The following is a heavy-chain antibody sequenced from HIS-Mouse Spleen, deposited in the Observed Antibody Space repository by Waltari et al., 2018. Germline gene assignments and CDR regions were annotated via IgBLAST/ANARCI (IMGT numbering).Heavy chain of an antibody. Sequence: EVQLVESGGGLVQPGGSLRPSCAASGFTVSSNYLSWVRQAPGKGLEWVSVIYSGGSTYYADSVKGRFTISRDNSKNTLYLQMNSLRAEDTAVYYCARKYSSSFDYWGQGTLVTVSS. CDR3: ARKYSSSFDY. V-gene: IGHV3-66*01. J-gene: IGHJ4*02. CDR2: IYSGGST. D-gene: IGHD6-6*01. CDR1: GFTVSSNY.